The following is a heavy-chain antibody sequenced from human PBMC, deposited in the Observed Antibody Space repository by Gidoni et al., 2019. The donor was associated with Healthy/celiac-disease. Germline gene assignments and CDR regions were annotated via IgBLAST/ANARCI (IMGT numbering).Heavy chain of an antibody. J-gene: IGHJ4*02. CDR2: ISYDGSNK. CDR1: GFTFSSSG. CDR3: AKDLADIVVVPAAILDY. V-gene: IGHV3-30*18. Sequence: QVQLVESGGGVVQPGSSLRLSCAAFGFTFSSSGMHWVRQAPGKGLEWVAGISYDGSNKYYADSGKGRFTISRDNSKNTLYLQMNSLRAEDTAVYYCAKDLADIVVVPAAILDYWGQGTLVTVSS. D-gene: IGHD2-2*01.